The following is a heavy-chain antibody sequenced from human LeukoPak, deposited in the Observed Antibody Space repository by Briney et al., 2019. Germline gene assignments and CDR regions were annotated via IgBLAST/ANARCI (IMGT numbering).Heavy chain of an antibody. D-gene: IGHD2-15*01. CDR2: INHSGST. CDR3: ARGIPGASKDIVVMVAVTPVPSNWFDP. J-gene: IGHJ5*02. CDR1: GGSFSGYY. V-gene: IGHV4-34*01. Sequence: SETLSLTCAVYGGSFSGYYWSWIRQPPGKGLEWIGEINHSGSTNYNPSLKSRVTISVDTSKNQFSLKLSSVTAADTAVYYCARGIPGASKDIVVMVAVTPVPSNWFDPWGQGTLVTVSS.